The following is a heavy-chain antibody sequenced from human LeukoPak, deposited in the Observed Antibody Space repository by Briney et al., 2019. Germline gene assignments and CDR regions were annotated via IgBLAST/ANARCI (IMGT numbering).Heavy chain of an antibody. V-gene: IGHV1-24*01. J-gene: IGHJ3*02. CDR2: FDPEDGET. CDR3: ARDSVVPAAITSDDAFDI. CDR1: GYTLTELS. Sequence: ASVKVSCRVSGYTLTELSMHWVRQAPGKGLEWMGGFDPEDGETIYAQKFQGRVTMTEDTSTDTAYMELSSLRSEDTAVYYCARDSVVPAAITSDDAFDIWGQGTMVTVSS. D-gene: IGHD2-2*01.